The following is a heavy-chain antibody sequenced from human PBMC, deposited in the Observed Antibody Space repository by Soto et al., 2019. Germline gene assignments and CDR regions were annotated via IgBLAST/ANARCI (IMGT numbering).Heavy chain of an antibody. J-gene: IGHJ2*01. CDR2: ISGSGLST. CDR3: AKEPVGPDWYFDL. Sequence: DVQLLESGGGLVQPGGSLRLSCAASGFTFRSYAMSWVRQAPGKGREWVSGISGSGLSTHYADSVKGRFTVSKDNSKNTLYMQMNSLRAEDTAVYNCAKEPVGPDWYFDLWGRGTLVTVSS. CDR1: GFTFRSYA. V-gene: IGHV3-23*01.